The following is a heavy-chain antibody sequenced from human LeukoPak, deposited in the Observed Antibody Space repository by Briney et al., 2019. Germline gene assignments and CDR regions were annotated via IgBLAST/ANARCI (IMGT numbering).Heavy chain of an antibody. D-gene: IGHD3-10*01. CDR2: ISSSGSTI. CDR1: GFTFSDYY. J-gene: IGHJ4*02. CDR3: ARIDYYGSGSCLDY. V-gene: IGHV3-11*01. Sequence: PGGSLRLSCAASGFTFSDYYMSWIRQAPGKGLEWVSYISSSGSTIYYADSVKGRFTISRDNAKNSLYLQMNSLRAEDTAMYYCARIDYYGSGSCLDYWGQGTLVTVSS.